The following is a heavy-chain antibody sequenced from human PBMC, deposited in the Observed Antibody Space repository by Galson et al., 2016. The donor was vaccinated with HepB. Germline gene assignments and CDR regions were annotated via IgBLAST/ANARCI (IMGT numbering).Heavy chain of an antibody. Sequence: LSLTCSVSGVSIASGGYYWNWIRQLPEKGLEWIGYIYYSGSAFHNPSLKSRASTTVDSSKNQFSLKLNSVTAADTAVYYCARDWGSGTIGAFAIWGQGTGVTVSS. V-gene: IGHV4-31*03. CDR1: GVSIASGGYY. CDR2: IYYSGSA. CDR3: ARDWGSGTIGAFAI. J-gene: IGHJ3*02. D-gene: IGHD3-10*01.